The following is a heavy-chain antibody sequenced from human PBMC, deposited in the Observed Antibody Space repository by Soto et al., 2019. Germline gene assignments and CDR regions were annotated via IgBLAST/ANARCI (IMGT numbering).Heavy chain of an antibody. CDR3: ARHTAMAPYYYYGMDA. V-gene: IGHV4-4*02. D-gene: IGHD5-18*01. Sequence: PSETLSLTCAVSGGSISSSNWWSWVRQPPGKGLEWIGEIYHSGSTNYNPSLKSRVTISVDKSKNQFSLKLSSVTAADTAVYYCARHTAMAPYYYYGMDAWGQGTTVTVSS. J-gene: IGHJ6*02. CDR1: GGSISSSNW. CDR2: IYHSGST.